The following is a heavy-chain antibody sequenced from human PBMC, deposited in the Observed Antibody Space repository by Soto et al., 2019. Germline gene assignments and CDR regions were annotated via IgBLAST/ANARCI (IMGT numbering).Heavy chain of an antibody. J-gene: IGHJ5*02. CDR1: GYTFTSYD. CDR2: MNPNSGNT. CDR3: ARGLVLDYYDSSGYYINWFDP. V-gene: IGHV1-8*01. Sequence: ASVKVSCKASGYTFTSYDINWVRQATGQGLEWMGWMNPNSGNTGYAQKFQGRVTMTRNTSISTAYMELSSLRSEDTAVYYCARGLVLDYYDSSGYYINWFDPWGQGTLVTVS. D-gene: IGHD3-22*01.